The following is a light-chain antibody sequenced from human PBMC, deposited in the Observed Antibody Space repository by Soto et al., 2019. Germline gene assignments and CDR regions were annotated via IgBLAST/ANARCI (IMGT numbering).Light chain of an antibody. CDR1: SSDVGAYNF. CDR2: EVT. CDR3: SSYTSTNTPYV. J-gene: IGLJ1*01. Sequence: QSVLTLSASVSGSPGQSFTISCTGSSSDVGAYNFVSWYQHHPGRAPKLILYEVTTRPSGVSSRFSGSKSGNTASLTISGLQADDEATYYCSSYTSTNTPYVFGTGTKVTVL. V-gene: IGLV2-14*01.